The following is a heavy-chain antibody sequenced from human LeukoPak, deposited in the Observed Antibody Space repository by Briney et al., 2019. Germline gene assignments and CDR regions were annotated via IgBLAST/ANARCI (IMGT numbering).Heavy chain of an antibody. CDR3: ARDLGTAMAT. CDR2: ISYDGSNA. V-gene: IGHV3-30*04. J-gene: IGHJ5*02. D-gene: IGHD5-18*01. CDR1: GFTFSSYV. Sequence: GGSLRLSCAASGFTFSSYVMNWVREALGTGLEWVAVISYDGSNAYYADSVKGRFTISRDNSKNTLYLQMNSLRAEDTAVYHCARDLGTAMATWGQGTLVTVSS.